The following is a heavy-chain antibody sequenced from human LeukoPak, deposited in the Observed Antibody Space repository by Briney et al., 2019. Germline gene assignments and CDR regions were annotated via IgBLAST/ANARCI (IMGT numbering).Heavy chain of an antibody. CDR1: GYTFTSYY. J-gene: IGHJ3*02. D-gene: IGHD3-22*01. CDR3: ARGGLPSNYYDSSGSAFDI. CDR2: INPNSGGT. V-gene: IGHV1-2*02. Sequence: ASVKVSCKASGYTFTSYYMHWVRQAPGQGLEWMGWINPNSGGTNYAQKFQGRVTMTRDTSISTAYMELSRLRSDDTAVYYCARGGLPSNYYDSSGSAFDIWGQGTMVTVSS.